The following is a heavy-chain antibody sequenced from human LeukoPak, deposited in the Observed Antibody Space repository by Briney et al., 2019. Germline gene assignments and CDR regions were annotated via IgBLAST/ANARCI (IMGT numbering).Heavy chain of an antibody. V-gene: IGHV1-2*02. Sequence: ASVKVSCKASGYTFTAYYMHWVRQAPGQGLEWMGWINPNSGGINYAQKFQGRVTMTRDTSISTAYMELSRLRSDDTAVYCCARGSLSRYYYGSGSYNYWGQGTLVTVSS. CDR1: GYTFTAYY. J-gene: IGHJ4*02. CDR2: INPNSGGI. D-gene: IGHD3-10*01. CDR3: ARGSLSRYYYGSGSYNY.